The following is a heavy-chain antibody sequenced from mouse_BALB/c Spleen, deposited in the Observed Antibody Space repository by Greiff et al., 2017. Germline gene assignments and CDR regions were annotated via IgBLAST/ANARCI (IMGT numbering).Heavy chain of an antibody. CDR1: GYTFTSYW. D-gene: IGHD2-1*01. CDR2: INPSTGYT. J-gene: IGHJ2*01. CDR3: ARRQGNYYFDY. Sequence: VQRVESGAELAKPGASVKMSCKASGYTFTSYWMHWVKQRPGQGLEWIGYINPSTGYTEYNQKFKDKATLTADKSSSTAYMQLSSLTSEDSAVYYCARRQGNYYFDYWGQGTTLTVSS. V-gene: IGHV1-7*01.